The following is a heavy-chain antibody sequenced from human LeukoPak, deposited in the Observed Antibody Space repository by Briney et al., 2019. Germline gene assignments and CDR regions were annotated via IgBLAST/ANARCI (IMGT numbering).Heavy chain of an antibody. Sequence: GGSLRLSCAASGFTFSSYGMHWVRQAPGKGLEWVAFILYDGSIKYYADSVKGRLTISRDNSQNTLYLHMNSLSTEDTALYYCARAVPAPGTPENAFDIWGQGTMVTVSS. CDR3: ARAVPAPGTPENAFDI. CDR1: GFTFSSYG. D-gene: IGHD6-13*01. J-gene: IGHJ3*02. CDR2: ILYDGSIK. V-gene: IGHV3-30*02.